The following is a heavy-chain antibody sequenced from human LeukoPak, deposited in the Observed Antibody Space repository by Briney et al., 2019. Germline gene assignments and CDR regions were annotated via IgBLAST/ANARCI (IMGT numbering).Heavy chain of an antibody. Sequence: GGSLRLSCAASGFTFSSYSMSWVRQAPGKGLEWVSFIYSAGSTHYSDSVKGRFTISIDNSKNTLYLQMNSLRAEDTAVYYCARRAGAYTHPYDYWGQGTLVTVS. CDR3: ARRAGAYTHPYDY. CDR1: GFTFSSYS. J-gene: IGHJ4*02. CDR2: IYSAGST. D-gene: IGHD3-16*01. V-gene: IGHV3-53*01.